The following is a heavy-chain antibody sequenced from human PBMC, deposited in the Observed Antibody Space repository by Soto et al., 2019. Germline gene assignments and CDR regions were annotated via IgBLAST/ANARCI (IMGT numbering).Heavy chain of an antibody. D-gene: IGHD3-10*02. V-gene: IGHV3-9*01. CDR2: ISWNGGTI. CDR1: GFTFDDYA. J-gene: IGHJ2*01. Sequence: EVQLVESGGGLVQPGRSLRVSCAATGFTFDDYAMYWVLQAPGKGLEWVSGISWNGGTILYADSVKGRFTTSRDNAENSVYLQMNSLRAEDTALYYCARRIIVFGSPTPNWCFDLWGRGTLVTVSS. CDR3: ARRIIVFGSPTPNWCFDL.